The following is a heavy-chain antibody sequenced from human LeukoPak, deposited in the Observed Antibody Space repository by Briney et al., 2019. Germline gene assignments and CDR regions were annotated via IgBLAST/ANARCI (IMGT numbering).Heavy chain of an antibody. CDR2: IYHSGST. V-gene: IGHV4-4*02. D-gene: IGHD1-26*01. Sequence: SETLSLTCAVSGGSISSSNWWSWVRQPPGKGLEWIGEIYHSGSTNYNPSLKSRVTISVDKSKNQFSLKLSSVTAADTAVYYCARHSVVGATTGLDYWGQGTLVTVSS. CDR3: ARHSVVGATTGLDY. CDR1: GGSISSSNW. J-gene: IGHJ4*02.